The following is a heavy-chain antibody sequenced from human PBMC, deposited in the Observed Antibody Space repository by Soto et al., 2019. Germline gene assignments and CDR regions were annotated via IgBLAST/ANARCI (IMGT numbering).Heavy chain of an antibody. J-gene: IGHJ4*02. CDR1: GYTFTSYD. CDR2: MNPNSGNT. Sequence: ASVKVSCTASGYTFTSYDINWVRQATGQGFEWMGWMNPNSGNTGYAQKFQGRVTMTRNTSISTAYMELSSLRSEDTAVYYCARVSGGITMIPFDYWGQGTLVTVSS. CDR3: ARVSGGITMIPFDY. D-gene: IGHD3-22*01. V-gene: IGHV1-8*01.